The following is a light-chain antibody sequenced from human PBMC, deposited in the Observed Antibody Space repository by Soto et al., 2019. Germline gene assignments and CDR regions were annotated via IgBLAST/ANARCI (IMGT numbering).Light chain of an antibody. Sequence: IQLTQSPSSLSASVGARVTITCRASPGVSSSLAWYQQKPGKAPKLLIYVTSTLQSGVPSRFSGSGSGTEFTITISLPQPEDFATYYCQQHNSYALTFGGGTKVEIK. V-gene: IGKV1-9*01. CDR1: PGVSSS. J-gene: IGKJ4*01. CDR2: VTS. CDR3: QQHNSYALT.